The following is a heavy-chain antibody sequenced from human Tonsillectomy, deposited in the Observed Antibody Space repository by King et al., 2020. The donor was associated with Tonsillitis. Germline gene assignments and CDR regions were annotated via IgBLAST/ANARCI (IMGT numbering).Heavy chain of an antibody. V-gene: IGHV3-48*01. D-gene: IGHD1-26*01. J-gene: IGHJ4*02. CDR2: ISIGGSTI. Sequence: VQLVESGGGLVHPGGSLRLSCAASGFTFSRYSMNWVRQAPGKGLWWVSYISIGGSTIYYAESVKGRFTISRADAKNHLYLQMNSLRAEDTAVYYCVRDLVDDYWGQGTLVTVSS. CDR3: VRDLVDDY. CDR1: GFTFSRYS.